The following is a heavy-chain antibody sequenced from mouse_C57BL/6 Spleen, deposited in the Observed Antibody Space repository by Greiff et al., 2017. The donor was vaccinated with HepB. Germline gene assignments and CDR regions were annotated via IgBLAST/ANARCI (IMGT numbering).Heavy chain of an antibody. CDR3: ARGDGYYDGFAY. J-gene: IGHJ3*01. D-gene: IGHD2-3*01. CDR1: GYTFTDYY. Sequence: EVKLQQSGPELVKPGASVKISCKASGYTFTDYYMNWVKQSHGKSLEWIGDINPNNGGTSYNQKFKGKATLTVDKSSSTAYMELRSLTSEDSAVYYCARGDGYYDGFAYWGQGTLVTVSA. V-gene: IGHV1-26*01. CDR2: INPNNGGT.